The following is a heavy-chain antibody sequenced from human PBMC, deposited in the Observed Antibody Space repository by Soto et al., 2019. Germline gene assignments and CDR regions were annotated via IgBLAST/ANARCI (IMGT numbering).Heavy chain of an antibody. Sequence: EVQLVESGGGLLQPGGSVSLSCAASGFTFSVSSMHWVRQASGKGLEWLGRIRSKANNYATSYSESVKGRFNISRDDSQDTMFLQMNSLRTEDTAMYYCAIEGVGFGYWGQGTRVTVSS. J-gene: IGHJ4*02. V-gene: IGHV3-73*01. CDR2: IRSKANNYAT. D-gene: IGHD3-10*01. CDR3: AIEGVGFGY. CDR1: GFTFSVSS.